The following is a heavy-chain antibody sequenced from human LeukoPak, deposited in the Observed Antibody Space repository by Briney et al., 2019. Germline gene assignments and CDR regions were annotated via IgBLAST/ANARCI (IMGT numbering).Heavy chain of an antibody. CDR1: GGSISSYY. Sequence: SETLSPTCTVSGGSISSYYWSWIRQPPGKGLEWIGYIYYSGSTNYNPSLKSRVTISVDTSKNQFSLKLSSVTAADTAVYYCARRGLVAPYYDFWSGLYHFDYWGQGTLVTVSS. D-gene: IGHD3-3*01. V-gene: IGHV4-59*08. CDR2: IYYSGST. CDR3: ARRGLVAPYYDFWSGLYHFDY. J-gene: IGHJ4*02.